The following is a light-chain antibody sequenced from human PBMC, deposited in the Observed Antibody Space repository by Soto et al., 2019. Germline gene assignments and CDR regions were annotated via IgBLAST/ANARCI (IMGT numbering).Light chain of an antibody. J-gene: IGKJ3*01. V-gene: IGKV3-15*01. CDR3: QQYNNWPRIFT. CDR2: GAS. Sequence: EIVMTQSTATLSVSPGERATLSCRASQSVSSNLAWYQQKPGQAPRLLIYGASTRATGIPARFSGSGSGTEFTLTISSLQSEDFADYYCQQYNNWPRIFTVGPGTKVDIK. CDR1: QSVSSN.